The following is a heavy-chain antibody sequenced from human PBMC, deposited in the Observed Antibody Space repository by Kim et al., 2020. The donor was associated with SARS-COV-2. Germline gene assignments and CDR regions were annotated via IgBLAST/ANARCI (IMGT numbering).Heavy chain of an antibody. Sequence: YNSSLKSRVTISLDTSNIQFSLKLSSVTAADTAVYYCARRAAGGLNWFDPWGQGTLVTVSS. CDR3: ARRAAGGLNWFDP. J-gene: IGHJ5*02. D-gene: IGHD6-13*01. V-gene: IGHV4-39*07.